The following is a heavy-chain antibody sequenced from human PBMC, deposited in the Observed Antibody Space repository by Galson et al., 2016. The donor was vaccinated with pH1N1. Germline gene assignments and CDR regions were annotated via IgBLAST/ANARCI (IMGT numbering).Heavy chain of an antibody. CDR2: IIPVLSLP. CDR1: GDTFNYYT. Sequence: SCKASGDTFNYYTINWVRQAPGQGLQWMGRIIPVLSLPTYAQTFQGRVTISADKSTTTVHMHLSSLRSEDTAVYYCATETGSSGMDVWDQGTTVTVSS. J-gene: IGHJ6*02. D-gene: IGHD3-10*01. V-gene: IGHV1-69*02. CDR3: ATETGSSGMDV.